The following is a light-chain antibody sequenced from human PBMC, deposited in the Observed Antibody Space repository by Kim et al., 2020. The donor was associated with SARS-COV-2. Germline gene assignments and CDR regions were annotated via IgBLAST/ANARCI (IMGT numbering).Light chain of an antibody. CDR3: NSRDSNDNVV. CDR1: SLRSYY. J-gene: IGLJ2*01. CDR2: GKN. V-gene: IGLV3-19*01. Sequence: SSELTQDPAVSVALGQTVSITCQGDSLRSYYATWYQQKPGHAPILVIYGKNNRPSGIPDRFSGSSSGNTASLTITGTQAGDEADYYCNSRDSNDNVVFGGGTQLTVL.